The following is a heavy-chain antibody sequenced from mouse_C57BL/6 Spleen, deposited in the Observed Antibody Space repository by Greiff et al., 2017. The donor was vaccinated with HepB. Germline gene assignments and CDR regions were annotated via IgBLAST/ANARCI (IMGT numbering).Heavy chain of an antibody. CDR1: GYSITSGYY. CDR3: ASGNDCAMDY. J-gene: IGHJ4*01. V-gene: IGHV3-6*01. Sequence: EVKLLESGPGLVKPSPSLSLTCSVTGYSITSGYYWHWIRQFPGNKLEWMGYISYDGSNNYNPSLKNRISITRDTSKNPSFLKLNSVTTEVSATYYCASGNDCAMDYWGQGTSVTVSS. D-gene: IGHD2-1*01. CDR2: ISYDGSN.